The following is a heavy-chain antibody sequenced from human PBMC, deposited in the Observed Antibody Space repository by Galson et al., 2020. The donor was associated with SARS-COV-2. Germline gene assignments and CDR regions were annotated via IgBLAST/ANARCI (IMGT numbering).Heavy chain of an antibody. CDR3: AGGYYFDY. Sequence: GGSLRLSCAASGFTFSIYAMSWVRQAPGKGLEWVSSISGGGGSTYYTDSVKGRFTISRDNSKNTLYLQMNSLRAEDTALYYCAGGYYFDYWGQGTLVTVSS. CDR2: ISGGGGST. CDR1: GFTFSIYA. J-gene: IGHJ4*02. D-gene: IGHD3-10*01. V-gene: IGHV3-23*01.